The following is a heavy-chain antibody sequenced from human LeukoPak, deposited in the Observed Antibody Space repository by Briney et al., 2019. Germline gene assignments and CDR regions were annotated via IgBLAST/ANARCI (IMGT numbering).Heavy chain of an antibody. V-gene: IGHV4-39*07. CDR2: IYYSGST. CDR3: ARDWSI. D-gene: IGHD3-3*01. J-gene: IGHJ3*02. Sequence: SETLSLTCAVSGDSISGSYWGWIRQPPGKGLEWIGSIYYSGSTYQNPSLKSRVTISVDTSKNQFSLKLSSVTAADTAVYYCARDWSIWGQGTMVTVSS. CDR1: GDSISGSY.